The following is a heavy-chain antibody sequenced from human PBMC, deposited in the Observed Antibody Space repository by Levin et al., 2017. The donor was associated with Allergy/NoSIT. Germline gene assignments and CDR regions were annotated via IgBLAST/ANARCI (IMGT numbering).Heavy chain of an antibody. CDR1: GYSFTSYW. J-gene: IGHJ4*02. V-gene: IGHV5-51*01. CDR2: IFPGDSDT. Sequence: ASVKVSCKGSGYSFTSYWIAWVRQMPGKGLEWMGVIFPGDSDTTYSPSFQGQVTISADKSISTTYLQWSSLKASDTAMYYCARPPSYSSSWYYFDYWGQGTLVTVSS. CDR3: ARPPSYSSSWYYFDY. D-gene: IGHD6-13*01.